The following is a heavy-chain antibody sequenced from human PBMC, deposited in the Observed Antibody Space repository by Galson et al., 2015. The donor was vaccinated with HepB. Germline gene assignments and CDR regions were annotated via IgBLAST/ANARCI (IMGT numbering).Heavy chain of an antibody. CDR2: IYSGGST. V-gene: IGHV3-66*01. Sequence: SLRLSCAASGFTVSSNYMSWVRQAPGKGLEWVSVIYSGGSTYYADSVKGRFTISRDNSKNTLYLQMNSLRAEDTAVYYCARDPFVWGTPGGFDYWGQGTLVTVSS. D-gene: IGHD3-16*01. CDR3: ARDPFVWGTPGGFDY. CDR1: GFTVSSNY. J-gene: IGHJ4*02.